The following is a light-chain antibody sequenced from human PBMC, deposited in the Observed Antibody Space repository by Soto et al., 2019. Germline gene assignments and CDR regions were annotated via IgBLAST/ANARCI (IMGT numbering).Light chain of an antibody. Sequence: QSALTQPPSASRSPGQSVAISCTGTSTDVGGYNFVSWYQQHPGTAPKLIIYEVSQRPSGVPDRFSGSKSGNTASLTVSGLQTEDEADYYCCSYAGDNNWLFGGGTKLTVL. CDR1: STDVGGYNF. V-gene: IGLV2-8*02. J-gene: IGLJ3*02. CDR2: EVS. CDR3: CSYAGDNNWL.